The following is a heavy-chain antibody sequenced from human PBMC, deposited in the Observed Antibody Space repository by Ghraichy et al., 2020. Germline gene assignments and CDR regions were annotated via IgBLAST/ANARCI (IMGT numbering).Heavy chain of an antibody. D-gene: IGHD1-26*01. CDR2: ISGRGGTT. V-gene: IGHV3-23*01. CDR1: GFTFTSYA. J-gene: IGHJ4*02. CDR3: AKAFFKGSYYPYFDC. Sequence: GGSLRLSCAASGFTFTSYAMIWVRQAPGKGLEWVSGISGRGGTTFSADSVKGRFTISRDNSKNTLFLQMNSRSADDTAIYYGAKAFFKGSYYPYFDCWGQGTLVTVSS.